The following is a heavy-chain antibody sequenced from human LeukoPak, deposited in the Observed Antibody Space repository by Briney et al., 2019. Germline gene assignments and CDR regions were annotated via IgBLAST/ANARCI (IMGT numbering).Heavy chain of an antibody. CDR1: RGSISSGNYY. J-gene: IGHJ5*02. CDR3: ARVDGSCSGGSCPSRNWFDP. Sequence: PSQTLSLTCTVSRGSISSGNYYWSWIRQPAGKGLEWIGRFHTRGSTNYNPSLKSRVIISVDTSKNQFSLKLNSVTAADAAVYYCARVDGSCSGGSCPSRNWFDPWGQGTLVTVSS. CDR2: FHTRGST. D-gene: IGHD2-15*01. V-gene: IGHV4-61*02.